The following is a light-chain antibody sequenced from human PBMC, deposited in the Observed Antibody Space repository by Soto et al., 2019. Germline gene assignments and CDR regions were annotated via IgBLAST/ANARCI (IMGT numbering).Light chain of an antibody. CDR3: QQRSNWPPGLT. J-gene: IGKJ4*01. Sequence: EIVFTQSPATLSVSAVVRATLPCRAGHSVSSYLAWYQQKPGQAPRLLIYDASNRATGIPARFSGSGSGTDFTLTISSLEPEDFAVYYCQQRSNWPPGLTFGGGTKVDIK. CDR2: DAS. V-gene: IGKV3-11*01. CDR1: HSVSSY.